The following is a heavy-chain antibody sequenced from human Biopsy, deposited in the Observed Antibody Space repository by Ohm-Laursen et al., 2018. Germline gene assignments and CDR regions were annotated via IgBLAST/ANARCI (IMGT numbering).Heavy chain of an antibody. CDR1: GGSIISYY. CDR2: ISGNSDII. D-gene: IGHD4-17*01. V-gene: IGHV3-23*01. CDR3: ALAAAQTVTHFDY. Sequence: GTLSLTCSVSGGSIISYYWTWIRQAPGKGLEWVSTISGNSDIIYDTDSVKGRFTISRDNSKNTLYLQMNSLRADDTAVYYCALAAAQTVTHFDYWGQGTLVTVSS. J-gene: IGHJ4*02.